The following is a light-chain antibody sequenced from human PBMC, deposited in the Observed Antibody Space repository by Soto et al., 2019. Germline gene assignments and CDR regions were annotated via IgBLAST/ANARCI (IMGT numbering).Light chain of an antibody. Sequence: EIVLTQSPATLSLSPGERATLSCRASQSVSYYLAWYQQKPGQAPRLLIYDASDRATGIPARFSGSGSGTDFTLTISSLEPEDSAVYYCLQRSNFFTCGGGTKVEIK. V-gene: IGKV3-11*01. CDR1: QSVSYY. CDR3: LQRSNFFT. CDR2: DAS. J-gene: IGKJ4*01.